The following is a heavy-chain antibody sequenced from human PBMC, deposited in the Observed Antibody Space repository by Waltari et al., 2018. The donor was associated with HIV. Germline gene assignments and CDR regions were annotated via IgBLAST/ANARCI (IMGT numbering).Heavy chain of an antibody. Sequence: QVQLQESRPRLVKPSETLSLTCTVPGGFIGGYYWSWIRQPGGKGLEWIGSMSTSGSTNYNASLESRVTMSVDTSKNQFSLKLSSVTAADTAVYYCARENDTSWRALGHWGQGTLVTVSS. V-gene: IGHV4-4*07. CDR3: ARENDTSWRALGH. CDR1: GGFIGGYY. J-gene: IGHJ4*02. D-gene: IGHD3-16*01. CDR2: MSTSGST.